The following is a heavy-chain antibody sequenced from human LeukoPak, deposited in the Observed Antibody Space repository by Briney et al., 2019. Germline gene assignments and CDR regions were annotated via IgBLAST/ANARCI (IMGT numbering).Heavy chain of an antibody. D-gene: IGHD6-13*01. J-gene: IGHJ5*02. V-gene: IGHV4-30-4*07. Sequence: PSETLSLTCAVSGGSISSGGHSWSWIRQPPGKGLEWIGYIYYSGSTDYNPSLKSRVTISVDTSKNQFSLKLSSVTAADTAVYYCARLEIAAAGNRWFDPWGQGTLVTVSS. CDR2: IYYSGST. CDR3: ARLEIAAAGNRWFDP. CDR1: GGSISSGGHS.